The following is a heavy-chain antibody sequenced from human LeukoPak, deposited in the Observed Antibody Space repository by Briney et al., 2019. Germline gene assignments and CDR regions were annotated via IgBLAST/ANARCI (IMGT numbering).Heavy chain of an antibody. Sequence: ASVKVSCKASGYTFTRYYIHWVRQAPGQGLEWMGKMNPSGGTTTYAQKFQGRVTVTRDTPTSTVYMEMSSLRPEDTAVYYCAREYYYDSSASPMGYWGQGTLVTVSS. D-gene: IGHD3-22*01. CDR1: GYTFTRYY. CDR3: AREYYYDSSASPMGY. CDR2: MNPSGGTT. V-gene: IGHV1-46*01. J-gene: IGHJ4*02.